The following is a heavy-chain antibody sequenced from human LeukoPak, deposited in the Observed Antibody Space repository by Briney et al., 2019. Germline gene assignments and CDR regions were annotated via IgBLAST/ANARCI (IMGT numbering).Heavy chain of an antibody. J-gene: IGHJ1*01. D-gene: IGHD4-17*01. V-gene: IGHV6-1*01. CDR1: GDSVSSNSAA. CDR2: TYYRSKWYN. Sequence: SQTLSVTCAISGDSVSSNSAAWNWIRPSPSRGLQWLRRTYYRSKWYNDYAVSVKSRITINPNTSKNQFSLQLNSVIPEDTAVYYCASVSNGDYVPGGYFQHWGQGTLVTVSS. CDR3: ASVSNGDYVPGGYFQH.